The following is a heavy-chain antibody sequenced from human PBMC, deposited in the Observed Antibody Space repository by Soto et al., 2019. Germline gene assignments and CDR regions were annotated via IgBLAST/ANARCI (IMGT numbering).Heavy chain of an antibody. Sequence: VKVSCKVSGYTLTELSMHWVRQAPGKGLEWMGGFDPEDGETIYAQKFQGRVTMTEDTSTDTAYMELSSLRSEDTAVYYCATVGGDYYYFDYWGQGTLVTVSS. CDR2: FDPEDGET. V-gene: IGHV1-24*01. CDR3: ATVGGDYYYFDY. D-gene: IGHD4-17*01. J-gene: IGHJ4*02. CDR1: GYTLTELS.